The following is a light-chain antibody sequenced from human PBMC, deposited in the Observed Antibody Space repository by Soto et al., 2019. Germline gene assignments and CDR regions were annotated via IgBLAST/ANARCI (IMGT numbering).Light chain of an antibody. J-gene: IGLJ2*01. CDR1: SSDVGGYNY. Sequence: QSALTQPASVSGSTGRSITISCTGASSDVGGYNYVSWYQQHPGKAPKLMIYDVSSRPSGVSNRFSGSKSGNTASLTISGLQAEDEAHYYCSSYTSSSTPVVFGGGTKLTV. V-gene: IGLV2-14*01. CDR3: SSYTSSSTPVV. CDR2: DVS.